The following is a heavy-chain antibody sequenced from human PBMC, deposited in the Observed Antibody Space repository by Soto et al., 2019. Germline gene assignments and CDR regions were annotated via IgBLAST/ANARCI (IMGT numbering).Heavy chain of an antibody. D-gene: IGHD1-20*01. Sequence: EVQLVESGGGLVKPGGSLRLSCAASGFSFSNFTINWVRQAPGKGLEWVSSIDVASTFMFYADSVTGRFTISRDNSKKFVYLLMKRPRGEDTAVYFCARETESYSWNDGLMDVWGQGTTVTVSS. J-gene: IGHJ6*02. CDR1: GFSFSNFT. V-gene: IGHV3-21*01. CDR2: IDVASTFM. CDR3: ARETESYSWNDGLMDV.